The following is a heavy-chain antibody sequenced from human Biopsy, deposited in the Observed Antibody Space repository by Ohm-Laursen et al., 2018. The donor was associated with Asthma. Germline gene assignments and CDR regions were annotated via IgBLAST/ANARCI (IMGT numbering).Heavy chain of an antibody. Sequence: GASVKVSCKISGYSLTDLSMHWVRQAPGQGLKWMGEHGHEEGGTVNARRFQGRVTMTEDTSTDTAYMELSSLSSDDTAVYYCASDFPKDYVRYNFQFWGQGTLVTVSS. J-gene: IGHJ4*02. CDR1: GYSLTDLS. CDR2: HGHEEGGT. V-gene: IGHV1-24*01. D-gene: IGHD4-17*01. CDR3: ASDFPKDYVRYNFQF.